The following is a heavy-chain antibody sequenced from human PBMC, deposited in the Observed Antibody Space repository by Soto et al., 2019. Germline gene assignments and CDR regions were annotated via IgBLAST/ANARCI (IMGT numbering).Heavy chain of an antibody. CDR2: IKQDGSEK. Sequence: GSLRLSCAASGFTFSSYWMSWVRQAPGKGLEWVANIKQDGSEKYYVDSVKGRFTISRDNAKNSLYLQMNSLRAEDTAVYYCARAMVRGVITRSYFDYWGQGTLVTVSS. CDR1: GFTFSSYW. D-gene: IGHD3-10*01. V-gene: IGHV3-7*01. CDR3: ARAMVRGVITRSYFDY. J-gene: IGHJ4*02.